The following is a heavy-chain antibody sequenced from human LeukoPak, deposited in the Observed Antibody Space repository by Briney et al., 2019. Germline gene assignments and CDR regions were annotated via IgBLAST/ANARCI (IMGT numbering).Heavy chain of an antibody. V-gene: IGHV4-59*01. CDR2: FYYSGNT. J-gene: IGHJ4*02. Sequence: SETLSLTCTVSGGSISSYYWSWIRQPPGKGLEWIGYFYYSGNTNYNPPLKSRVTISVDTSKNQFSLKLSSVTAADTAVYYCARCDRYGGNTEFLFDYWGQGTLVTVSS. CDR1: GGSISSYY. D-gene: IGHD4-23*01. CDR3: ARCDRYGGNTEFLFDY.